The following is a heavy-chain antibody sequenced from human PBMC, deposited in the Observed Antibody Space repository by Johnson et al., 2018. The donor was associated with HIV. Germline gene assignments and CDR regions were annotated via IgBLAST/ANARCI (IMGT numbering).Heavy chain of an antibody. CDR2: IWYDGSSK. CDR1: GFTFSNYA. J-gene: IGHJ3*01. V-gene: IGHV3-33*06. Sequence: QVQLVESGGGVVQPGRSLRVSCAASGFTFSNYAMHWVRQPPGKGLEWVAIIWYDGSSKYYADSVKGRFTISRDNSRNPLYLQMNSLRAEDTAVYYCAKAYYSSSNLGAFDVWGQGTLVTVSS. D-gene: IGHD6-6*01. CDR3: AKAYYSSSNLGAFDV.